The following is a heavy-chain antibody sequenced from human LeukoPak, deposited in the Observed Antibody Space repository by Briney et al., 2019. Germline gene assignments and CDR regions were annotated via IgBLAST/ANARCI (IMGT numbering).Heavy chain of an antibody. J-gene: IGHJ4*02. D-gene: IGHD2-21*01. CDR2: FDPEDGET. V-gene: IGHV1-24*01. CDR1: GYIFTNYY. Sequence: ASVKISCKASGYIFTNYYLYWVRQAPGQGLEWMGGFDPEDGETIYAQKFQGRVTMTEDTSTDTAYMELSSLRSEDTAVYYCAPGLLMFDYWGQGTLVTVSS. CDR3: APGLLMFDY.